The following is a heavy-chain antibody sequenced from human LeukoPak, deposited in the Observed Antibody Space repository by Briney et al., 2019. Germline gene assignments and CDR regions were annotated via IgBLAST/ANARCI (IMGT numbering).Heavy chain of an antibody. V-gene: IGHV4-31*03. Sequence: PSETLSLTCTVSGGSISSGGYYWSWLRQHPGKGLEWIGYIYYSGSTYYNPSLKSRVTISVDRSKNQFSLKLSSVTAADTAVYYCARVDYDFWSGYYWFDPWGQGTLVTVSS. J-gene: IGHJ5*02. CDR2: IYYSGST. CDR3: ARVDYDFWSGYYWFDP. D-gene: IGHD3-3*01. CDR1: GGSISSGGYY.